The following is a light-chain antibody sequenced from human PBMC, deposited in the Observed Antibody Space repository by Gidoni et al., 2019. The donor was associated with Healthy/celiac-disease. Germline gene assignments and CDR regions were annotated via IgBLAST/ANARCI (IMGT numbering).Light chain of an antibody. CDR2: WAS. J-gene: IGKJ4*01. CDR3: QQYYSTPLT. V-gene: IGKV4-1*01. Sequence: DIVMTQSPDSLAVSLGERATINCKSSQSVLYSSNNKNYLAWYQQKPGQPPKLLISWASTRESGVPYRFIGSVSGTDFTLTISSLHAEDVAVYYCQQYYSTPLTFGGGTKVEIK. CDR1: QSVLYSSNNKNY.